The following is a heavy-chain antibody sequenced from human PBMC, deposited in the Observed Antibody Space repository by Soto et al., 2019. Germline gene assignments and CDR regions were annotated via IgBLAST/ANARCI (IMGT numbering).Heavy chain of an antibody. CDR3: ARCGDSSGYYVYYYYGMDV. CDR1: GFTFSSYS. Sequence: GGSLRLSCAASGFTFSSYSMNWVRQAPGKGLEWVSYISSSSSTIYYADSVKGRFTISRDNAKNSLYLQMNSLRDEDTAVYYCARCGDSSGYYVYYYYGMDVWGQGTTVTVSS. V-gene: IGHV3-48*02. J-gene: IGHJ6*02. D-gene: IGHD3-22*01. CDR2: ISSSSSTI.